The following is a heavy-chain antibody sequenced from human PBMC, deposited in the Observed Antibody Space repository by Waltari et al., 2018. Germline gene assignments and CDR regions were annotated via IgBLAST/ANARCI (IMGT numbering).Heavy chain of an antibody. CDR2: IYHTGSS. CDR3: AEEGNTTAGLFDS. D-gene: IGHD6-25*01. V-gene: IGHV4-38-2*02. J-gene: IGHJ4*02. CDR1: GHSVTNDFY. Sequence: VQLRESGPGLVRSSETLSLPCTVSGHSVTNDFYWAWIRQSPGGGLEWIASIYHTGSSHYNSSLKSRVSISTDMSTKQFFLTLTHLTAADTAVYYCAEEGNTTAGLFDSWGQGTLVTVSS.